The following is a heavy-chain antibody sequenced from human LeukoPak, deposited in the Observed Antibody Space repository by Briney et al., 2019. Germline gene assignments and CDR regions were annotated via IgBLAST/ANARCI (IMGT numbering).Heavy chain of an antibody. CDR2: ISSSGSTI. V-gene: IGHV3-11*01. J-gene: IGHJ6*02. CDR3: ARDVVDTAMAYYYYYGMDV. D-gene: IGHD5-18*01. CDR1: GFTFSDYY. Sequence: GSLRLSCAASGFTFSDYYMSWIRQAPGKGLEWVSYISSSGSTIYYADSVKGRFTISRDNAKNSLYLQMNSLRAEDTAVYYCARDVVDTAMAYYYYYGMDVWGQGTTVTVSS.